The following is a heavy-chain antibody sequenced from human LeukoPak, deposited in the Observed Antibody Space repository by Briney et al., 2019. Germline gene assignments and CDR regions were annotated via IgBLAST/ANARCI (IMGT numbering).Heavy chain of an antibody. D-gene: IGHD3-3*01. V-gene: IGHV1-2*02. Sequence: ASVKVSCKASGYTFTDYYRYWVRQAPGQGLEWMGWINPKSGGTNYAQKFQGRVTMTRDTSISTAYMELSRLRSDDTAVYYCARDRDYDSWGQGTLVTVSS. CDR3: ARDRDYDS. CDR2: INPKSGGT. CDR1: GYTFTDYY. J-gene: IGHJ5*02.